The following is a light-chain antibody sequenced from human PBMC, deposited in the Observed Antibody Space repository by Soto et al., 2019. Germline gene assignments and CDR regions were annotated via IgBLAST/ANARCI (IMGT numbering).Light chain of an antibody. J-gene: IGKJ5*01. CDR2: SAS. V-gene: IGKV1-39*01. CDR1: RSISIF. CDR3: QQGYGTPFT. Sequence: DIQMTKSPFSLSASVGDRVTITCRASRSISIFLNWYQQKPGGAPKLLIYSASTLQTGVPSRFTGSGSGTDFTLSISSLQPEDTATYYCQQGYGTPFTFGQGTRLDIQ.